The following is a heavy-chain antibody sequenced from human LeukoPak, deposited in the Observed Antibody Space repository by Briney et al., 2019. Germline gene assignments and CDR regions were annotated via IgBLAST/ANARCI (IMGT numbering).Heavy chain of an antibody. CDR2: ISSSSSYI. D-gene: IGHD3-22*01. CDR1: GFTFSSYS. CDR3: ASPPITMTVY. J-gene: IGHJ4*02. V-gene: IGHV3-21*01. Sequence: GGSLRLSCAASGFTFSSYSVNWVRQAPGKGLEWVSSISSSSSYIYYADSVKGRFTISRDNAKNSLYLQMNSLRAEDTAVYYCASPPITMTVYWGQGTLVTVSS.